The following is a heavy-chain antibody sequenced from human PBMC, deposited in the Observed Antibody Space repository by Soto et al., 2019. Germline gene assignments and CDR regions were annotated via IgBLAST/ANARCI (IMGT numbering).Heavy chain of an antibody. Sequence: PGGSLRLSCAASGFTVSSSYMSWVRQAPGKGLEWVSVIYSGHTTYYADSVKGRFTISRDNSRNTLYLQMNSLRAEDTAVYYCARDYSSGWYSFDYWGQGTLVTVSS. CDR2: IYSGHTT. J-gene: IGHJ4*02. V-gene: IGHV3-53*01. CDR1: GFTVSSSY. CDR3: ARDYSSGWYSFDY. D-gene: IGHD6-19*01.